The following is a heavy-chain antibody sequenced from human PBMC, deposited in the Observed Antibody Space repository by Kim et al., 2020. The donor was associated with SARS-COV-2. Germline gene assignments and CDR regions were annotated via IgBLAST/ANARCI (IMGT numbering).Heavy chain of an antibody. Sequence: SETLSLTCAVYGGSFSGYYWSWIRQPPGKGLEWIGEINHSGSTNYNPSLKSRVTISVDTSKNQFSLKLSSVTAADTAVYYCAAQLRYFDWSRRRGFDYWGQGTLVTVSS. CDR3: AAQLRYFDWSRRRGFDY. V-gene: IGHV4-34*01. CDR1: GGSFSGYY. CDR2: INHSGST. J-gene: IGHJ4*02. D-gene: IGHD3-9*01.